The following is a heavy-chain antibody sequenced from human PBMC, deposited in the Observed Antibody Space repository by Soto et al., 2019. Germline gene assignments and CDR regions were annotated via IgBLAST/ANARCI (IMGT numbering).Heavy chain of an antibody. V-gene: IGHV3-30*18. CDR2: ISYDGSNK. J-gene: IGHJ6*02. Sequence: VAVISYDGSNKYYADSVKGRFTISRDNSKNTLYLQMNSLRAEDTAVYYCAKPYSSSSVYYYGMDVWGQGTTVTVSS. D-gene: IGHD6-6*01. CDR3: AKPYSSSSVYYYGMDV.